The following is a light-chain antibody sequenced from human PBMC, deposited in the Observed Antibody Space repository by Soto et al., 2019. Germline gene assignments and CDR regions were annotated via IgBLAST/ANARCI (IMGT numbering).Light chain of an antibody. CDR3: SSYAGSYTLV. J-gene: IGLJ2*01. Sequence: QSALTQPRSVSGSPGQSVTISCTGTSNDVGGYNFVSWYQQHPGKVPKLFIYDVSRRPSGVPDRFSGYKSGNTASLTISGLQAEDEADYYCSSYAGSYTLVFGGGTKLTVL. CDR2: DVS. CDR1: SNDVGGYNF. V-gene: IGLV2-11*01.